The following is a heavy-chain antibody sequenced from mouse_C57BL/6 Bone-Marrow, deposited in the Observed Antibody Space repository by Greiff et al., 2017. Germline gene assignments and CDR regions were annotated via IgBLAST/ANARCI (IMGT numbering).Heavy chain of an antibody. CDR3: AREGDGYAVHCDV. J-gene: IGHJ1*03. CDR2: INPNNGGT. D-gene: IGHD2-2*01. Sequence: VQLQQSGPELVKPGASVKISCKASGYTFTDSYMNWVKQSHGKSLEWIGDINPNNGGTSYNQKFKGKATLTVDKSSSTAYMELRSLTSEDSAVYYCAREGDGYAVHCDVWGTGTTVTVSS. V-gene: IGHV1-26*01. CDR1: GYTFTDSY.